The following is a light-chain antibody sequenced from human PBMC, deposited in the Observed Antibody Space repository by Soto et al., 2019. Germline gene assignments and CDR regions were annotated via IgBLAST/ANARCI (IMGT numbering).Light chain of an antibody. J-gene: IGLJ3*02. Sequence: QPVLTQPPSASGTPGQRVTISCSGSSSNIGSNYVYWYQQLPGTAPTLLIFSNNQRSSGVPDRFSGSKSGTSASLAISGLRSEDEADYYCAAWDDIVSGRVFGGGTQLTVL. CDR2: SNN. V-gene: IGLV1-47*02. CDR3: AAWDDIVSGRV. CDR1: SSNIGSNY.